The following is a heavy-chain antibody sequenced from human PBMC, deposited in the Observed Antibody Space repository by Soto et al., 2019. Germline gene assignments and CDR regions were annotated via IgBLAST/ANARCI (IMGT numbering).Heavy chain of an antibody. D-gene: IGHD2-21*01. J-gene: IGHJ5*02. CDR1: GFTFSDYY. CDR3: ARAVSVIGGASGFDL. V-gene: IGHV3-11*01. CDR2: ISSSGSTI. Sequence: GGSLRLSCAASGFTFSDYYMSWIRQAPGKGLECVSYISSSGSTIYYADSVKGRFTISRDNTKTSLYLQMNNLRAEDTAVYYCARAVSVIGGASGFDLWGQGTLVTLSS.